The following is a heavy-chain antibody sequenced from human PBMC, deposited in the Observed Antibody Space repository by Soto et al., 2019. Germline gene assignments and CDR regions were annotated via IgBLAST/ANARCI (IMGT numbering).Heavy chain of an antibody. CDR3: ASLGYYGSGHY. J-gene: IGHJ4*02. V-gene: IGHV3-64*01. CDR2: ISSNGGST. CDR1: GFTFSSYA. Sequence: PGGSLRLSCAASGFTFSSYAMHWVRQAPGKGLEYVSAISSNGGSTYYANSVKGRFTISRDNSKNTLYLQMGSLRAEDMAVYYCASLGYYGSGHYWGQGTLVTVSS. D-gene: IGHD3-10*01.